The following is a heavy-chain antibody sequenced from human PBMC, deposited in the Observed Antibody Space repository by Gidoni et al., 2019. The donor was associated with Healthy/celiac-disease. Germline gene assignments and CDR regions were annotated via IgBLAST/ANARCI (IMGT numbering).Heavy chain of an antibody. CDR2: INGSGGST. CDR3: AKDLEYYYDSSGYNG. D-gene: IGHD3-22*01. V-gene: IGHV3-23*01. Sequence: EVQLLESGGGLVQPGGSLRLSCAASGFTFSSYAMSWVRQAPGKGLEWVSAINGSGGSTYYADSVKGRFTISRDNSKNTLYRQMNSLRAEDTAVYYCAKDLEYYYDSSGYNGWGQGTLVTVSS. CDR1: GFTFSSYA. J-gene: IGHJ4*02.